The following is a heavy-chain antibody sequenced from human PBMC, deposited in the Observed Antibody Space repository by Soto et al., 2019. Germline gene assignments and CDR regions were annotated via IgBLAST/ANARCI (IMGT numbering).Heavy chain of an antibody. J-gene: IGHJ4*02. CDR1: GYTFTSYY. V-gene: IGHV1-46*01. CDR2: INPSGGST. Sequence: ASVKVSCKASGYTFTSYYMHWVRQAPGQGLEWMGIINPSGGSTSYAQKFQGGVTMTRDTSTSTVYMELSSLRSEDTAVYYCARDPTQNYYDSSGYYYDYWGQGTLVTVSS. D-gene: IGHD3-22*01. CDR3: ARDPTQNYYDSSGYYYDY.